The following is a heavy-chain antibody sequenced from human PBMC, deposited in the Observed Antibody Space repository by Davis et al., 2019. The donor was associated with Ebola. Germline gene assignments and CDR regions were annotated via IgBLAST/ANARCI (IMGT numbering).Heavy chain of an antibody. Sequence: ASVKVSCKASGYTFTGYYMHWVRQAPGQGLEWMGWINPNSGGTNYAQKFQGWVTMTRDTSISTAYMELSRLRSDDTAVYYCARSTTVTTEGAGFDPWGQGTLVTVSS. CDR2: INPNSGGT. V-gene: IGHV1-2*04. J-gene: IGHJ5*02. D-gene: IGHD4-17*01. CDR1: GYTFTGYY. CDR3: ARSTTVTTEGAGFDP.